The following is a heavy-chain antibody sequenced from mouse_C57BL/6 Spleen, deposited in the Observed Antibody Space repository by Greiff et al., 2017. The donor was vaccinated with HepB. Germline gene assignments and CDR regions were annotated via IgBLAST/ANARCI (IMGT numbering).Heavy chain of an antibody. D-gene: IGHD1-1*01. V-gene: IGHV5-4*01. CDR1: GFTFSSYA. J-gene: IGHJ4*01. CDR3: ARDSTTVVATDYAMDY. CDR2: ISDGGSYT. Sequence: EVQLVESGGGLVKPGGSLKLSCAASGFTFSSYAMSWVRQTPEKRLEWVATISDGGSYTYYPDNVKGRFTISRDNAKNNLYLQMSHLKSEDTALYYCARDSTTVVATDYAMDYWGQGTSVTVSS.